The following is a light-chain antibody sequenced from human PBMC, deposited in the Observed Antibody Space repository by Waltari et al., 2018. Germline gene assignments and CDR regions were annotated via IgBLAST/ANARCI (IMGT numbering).Light chain of an antibody. CDR1: QSISSF. CDR3: QQYDSSPLT. CDR2: GAS. J-gene: IGKJ1*01. V-gene: IGKV3-20*01. Sequence: EIVLTQSPATLSSSPVERATLSCRASQSISSFLVWYQQKPGQHPRLLIFGASGRATGIPDRFSGSGSGTEFTLTISRLEPEDFAVYYCQQYDSSPLTFGQGTKVEIK.